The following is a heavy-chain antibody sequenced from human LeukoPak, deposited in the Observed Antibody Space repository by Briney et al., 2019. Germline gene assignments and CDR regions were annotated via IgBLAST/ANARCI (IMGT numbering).Heavy chain of an antibody. J-gene: IGHJ4*02. CDR2: INVDGSVK. Sequence: GGCLGLSCAAPGFTFSNYWMHWVRQVPGKGLVWVSRINVDGSVKRYADSVKGRLTISRDNAKNTVSLQMNSRRAEDTAVYYCVRDLILVDTPGDDFDYWGQGALVTVSS. V-gene: IGHV3-74*01. CDR3: VRDLILVDTPGDDFDY. D-gene: IGHD4-23*01. CDR1: GFTFSNYW.